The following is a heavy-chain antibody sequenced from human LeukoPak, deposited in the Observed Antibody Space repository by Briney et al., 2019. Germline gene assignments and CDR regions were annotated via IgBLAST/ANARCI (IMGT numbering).Heavy chain of an antibody. CDR1: GDSISSGAYS. Sequence: SQILSLTCVVSGDSISSGAYSWSWIRQPPGKGLEWIGYIFHTGSTFYNPSLKSRLTISVDNSKNQFSLRLSSVTAADTAVYYCARELWFANAPGSWLDPWGQGTLVTVSS. CDR2: IFHTGST. J-gene: IGHJ5*02. V-gene: IGHV4-30-2*01. D-gene: IGHD3-10*01. CDR3: ARELWFANAPGSWLDP.